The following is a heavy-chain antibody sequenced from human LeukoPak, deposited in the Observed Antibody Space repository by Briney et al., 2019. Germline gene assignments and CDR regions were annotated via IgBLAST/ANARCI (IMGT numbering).Heavy chain of an antibody. V-gene: IGHV1-2*02. D-gene: IGHD4-17*01. CDR2: IFPSSGGP. CDR1: GYTFTGYY. Sequence: ASVTVSCKASGYTFTGYYMHWVRQAPGQGLEWMGWIFPSSGGPRYAQKFQGRVTMTRDTSISTAYMELSSLRSEDTAVYYCARKGEVYGDYDYWGQGTLVTVSS. CDR3: ARKGEVYGDYDY. J-gene: IGHJ4*02.